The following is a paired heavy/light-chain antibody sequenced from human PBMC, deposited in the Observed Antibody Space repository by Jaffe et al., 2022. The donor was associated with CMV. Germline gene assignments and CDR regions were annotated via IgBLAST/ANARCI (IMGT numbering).Heavy chain of an antibody. D-gene: IGHD2-15*01. Sequence: QVHLEQSGAEVKKSGASVKVSCRTSGYTFTDYYMHWVRQAPGQGPEWMGWINPDSGGTNYAQRFQGRVTMTRDTSITTAYMALSGLTSDDTALYYCARGGGRSCYGPVCYLDSWGQGTLVTVSS. CDR2: INPDSGGT. V-gene: IGHV1-2*02. J-gene: IGHJ4*02. CDR1: GYTFTDYY. CDR3: ARGGGRSCYGPVCYLDS.
Light chain of an antibody. Sequence: QSVLTQPPSASGTPGQRVTISCSGSVYSIGSNNVNWYQQLPGTAPKLLIYSNDQRPSGVPDRFSGSKSGTSASLAISGLQSEDAADYYCAAWEDSLNCYVFGNGTTVSVL. CDR2: SND. CDR1: VYSIGSNN. V-gene: IGLV1-44*01. CDR3: AAWEDSLNCYV. J-gene: IGLJ1*01.